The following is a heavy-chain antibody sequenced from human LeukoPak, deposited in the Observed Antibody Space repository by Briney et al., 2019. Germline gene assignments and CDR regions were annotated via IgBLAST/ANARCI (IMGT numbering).Heavy chain of an antibody. CDR1: GGSISSYY. V-gene: IGHV4-59*01. Sequence: SETLSLTCSVSGGSISSYYWSWIRQPPGKGLEWIGYIYYSGSTNYSPSLKSRVTISLDTSKNQISLKVSSVTAADTAVYYCARSHGLGSWYYFDYWGQGNLVTVSS. CDR3: ARSHGLGSWYYFDY. D-gene: IGHD3-10*01. CDR2: IYYSGST. J-gene: IGHJ4*02.